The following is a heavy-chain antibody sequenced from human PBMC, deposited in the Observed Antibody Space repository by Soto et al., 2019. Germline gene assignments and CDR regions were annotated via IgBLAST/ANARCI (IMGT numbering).Heavy chain of an antibody. CDR2: MYHSWTT. CDR3: ARHRSSFTMFGVVFEY. D-gene: IGHD3-3*01. CDR1: GGSISRNTFF. J-gene: IGHJ4*02. V-gene: IGHV4-39*01. Sequence: PSLTCTVSGGSISRNTFFWGWIRQPPGKGLEWIGSMYHSWTTYFNESLKNRVTISVDKSNNLFSLKLSSVTAADTAVYYCARHRSSFTMFGVVFEYWGQGVMVTV.